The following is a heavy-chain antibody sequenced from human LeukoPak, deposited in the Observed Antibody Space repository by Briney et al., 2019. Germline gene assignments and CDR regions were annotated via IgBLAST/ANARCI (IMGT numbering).Heavy chain of an antibody. CDR1: GFTFSSYG. Sequence: PGGSLGLSCAASGFTFSSYGMHWVRQAPGKGLEWVAVISYDGSNKYYADSVKGRFTISRDNSKNTLYLQMNSLRAEDTAVYYCAKSDVRSYYYDSSPPGIGDYWGQGTLVTVSS. J-gene: IGHJ4*02. CDR2: ISYDGSNK. V-gene: IGHV3-30*18. D-gene: IGHD3-22*01. CDR3: AKSDVRSYYYDSSPPGIGDY.